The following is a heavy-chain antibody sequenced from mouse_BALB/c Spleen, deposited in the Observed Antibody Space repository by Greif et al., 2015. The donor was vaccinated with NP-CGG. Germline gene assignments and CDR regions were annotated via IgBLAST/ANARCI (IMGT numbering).Heavy chain of an antibody. CDR1: GYSITSDYA. V-gene: IGHV3-2*02. CDR2: ISYSGST. Sequence: EVNLVESGPGLVKPSQSLSLTCTVTGYSITSDYAWNWIRQFPGNKLEWMGYISYSGSTSYNPSLKSRISITRDTSKNQFFLQLNSVTTEDTATYYCARNYGSSYYFDYWGQGTTLTVSS. CDR3: ARNYGSSYYFDY. J-gene: IGHJ2*01. D-gene: IGHD1-1*01.